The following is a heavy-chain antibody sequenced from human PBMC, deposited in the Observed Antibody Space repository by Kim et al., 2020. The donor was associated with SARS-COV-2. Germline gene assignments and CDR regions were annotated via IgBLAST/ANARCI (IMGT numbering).Heavy chain of an antibody. Sequence: ADSLKGRFTSSRDNAKNSLYLQMNSLRADDAAVYYCARVPVGSSSWYYFDYWGQGTLVTVSS. J-gene: IGHJ4*02. D-gene: IGHD6-13*01. CDR3: ARVPVGSSSWYYFDY. V-gene: IGHV3-11*05.